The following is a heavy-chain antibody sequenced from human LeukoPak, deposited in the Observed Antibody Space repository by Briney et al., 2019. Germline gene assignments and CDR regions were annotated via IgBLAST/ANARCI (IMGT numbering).Heavy chain of an antibody. D-gene: IGHD3-10*01. V-gene: IGHV3-74*01. CDR2: INSDGSST. J-gene: IGHJ6*03. CDR3: ARGGWFGELVRRFGYYYYYMDV. Sequence: PGGSLRLSCAASGFTFSSYWMHWVRQAPGKGLVWVSRINSDGSSTSYADSVKGRFTISRDNAKNTLYLQMNSLRAEDTAVYYCARGGWFGELVRRFGYYYYYMDVWGEGTTVTVSS. CDR1: GFTFSSYW.